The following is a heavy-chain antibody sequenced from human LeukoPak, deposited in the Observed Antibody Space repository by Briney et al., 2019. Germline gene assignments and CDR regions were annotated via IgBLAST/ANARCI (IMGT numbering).Heavy chain of an antibody. J-gene: IGHJ5*02. V-gene: IGHV1-69*13. CDR1: GGTFSSYA. Sequence: SVKVSCKASGGTFSSYAISWVRQAPGQGLEWMGGIIPIFGTANYAQKFQGRVTITADESTSTAYMELSSLRSEDTAVYYCARGGATVVTPTNANGFDPWGQGTLVTVSS. CDR3: ARGGATVVTPTNANGFDP. CDR2: IIPIFGTA. D-gene: IGHD4-23*01.